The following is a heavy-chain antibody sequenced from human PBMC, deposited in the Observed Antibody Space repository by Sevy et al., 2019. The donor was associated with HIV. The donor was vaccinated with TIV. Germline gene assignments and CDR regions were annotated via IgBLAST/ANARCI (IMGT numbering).Heavy chain of an antibody. CDR3: ARGTAEGSSWFSDAFDI. J-gene: IGHJ3*02. Sequence: ASVKVSCNASGGTFSSYAINWVRQAPGQGLEWMGGIIPLFATANFAHKFQDRVIFTADKFTSTAYMEMGSLRVEDTAMYYCARGTAEGSSWFSDAFDIWGQGTMVTVSS. D-gene: IGHD6-13*01. V-gene: IGHV1-69*06. CDR2: IIPLFATA. CDR1: GGTFSSYA.